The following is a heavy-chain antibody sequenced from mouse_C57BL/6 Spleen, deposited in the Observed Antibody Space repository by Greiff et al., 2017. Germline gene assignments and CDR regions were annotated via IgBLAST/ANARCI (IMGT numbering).Heavy chain of an antibody. CDR2: LLPGSGST. CDR3: ARLLGHWYFDV. V-gene: IGHV1-9*01. J-gene: IGHJ1*03. Sequence: VQLQQSGAELMKPGASVKLSCTATGYTFTGYWIEWVKQRPGHGLEWIGALLPGSGSTNYNEKFTGKATFTADTSSKTAYLQLSSLTTEDSAIYYCARLLGHWYFDVWGTGTTVTVSS. CDR1: GYTFTGYW. D-gene: IGHD4-1*01.